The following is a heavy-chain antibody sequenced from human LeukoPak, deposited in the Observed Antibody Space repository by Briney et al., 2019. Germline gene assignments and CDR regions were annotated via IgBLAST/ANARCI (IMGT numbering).Heavy chain of an antibody. CDR1: GFTFSSYA. CDR3: AKNIWAEMATIYYYMDV. Sequence: GGSLRLSCAASGFTFSSYAMSWVRQAPGKGLEWVSAISGSAYSTYYADSVKGRFTISRDNSKNTLYLQMNSLRAEDTAVYYCAKNIWAEMATIYYYMDVWGKGTTVTVSS. D-gene: IGHD5-24*01. CDR2: ISGSAYST. J-gene: IGHJ6*03. V-gene: IGHV3-23*01.